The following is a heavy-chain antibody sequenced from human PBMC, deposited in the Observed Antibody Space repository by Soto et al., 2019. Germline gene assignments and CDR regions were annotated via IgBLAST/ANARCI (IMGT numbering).Heavy chain of an antibody. V-gene: IGHV1-2*02. CDR1: GYTFTGYY. D-gene: IGHD6-19*01. CDR2: ISPKSADT. Sequence: ASVKVSCKASGYTFTGYYIHWVRQAPGQGLEWMGWISPKSADTKYAQRFQGRVTMTLDTSSSTPYMELRSLRSDDTAVYYCARDSGEAVAGELDYWGQGTLVTVSS. J-gene: IGHJ4*02. CDR3: ARDSGEAVAGELDY.